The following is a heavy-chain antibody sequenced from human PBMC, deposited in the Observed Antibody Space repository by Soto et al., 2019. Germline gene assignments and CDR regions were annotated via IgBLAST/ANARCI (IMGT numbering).Heavy chain of an antibody. CDR1: GFSLSTSGVG. Sequence: QITLKESGPTLVKPTQTLTLTCTFSGFSLSTSGVGVGWIRQPPGKALAWLALIYWNDDKRYSPSLKSRLTSTKDTSKNQVVLTMTNMDPVDTATYYCAHRPLLWFGEWSWFDPWGQGTLVTVSS. CDR3: AHRPLLWFGEWSWFDP. V-gene: IGHV2-5*01. CDR2: IYWNDDK. J-gene: IGHJ5*02. D-gene: IGHD3-10*01.